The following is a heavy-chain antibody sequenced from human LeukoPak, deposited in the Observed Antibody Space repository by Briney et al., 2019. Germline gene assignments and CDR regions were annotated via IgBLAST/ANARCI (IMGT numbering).Heavy chain of an antibody. Sequence: ETLSLTCTVSGGSIRSYYWSWIRQPPGKGLEWVSVFYGGGTTYYADSVKGRFTISRDNSKNTLYLQMNSLRAEDTAVYYCASLDSLVRGVQFDYWGQGTLVTVSS. CDR1: GGSIRSYY. J-gene: IGHJ4*02. V-gene: IGHV3-53*01. CDR3: ASLDSLVRGVQFDY. D-gene: IGHD3-10*01. CDR2: FYGGGTT.